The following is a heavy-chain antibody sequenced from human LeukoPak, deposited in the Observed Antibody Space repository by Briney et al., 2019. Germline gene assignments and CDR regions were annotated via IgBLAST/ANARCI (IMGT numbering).Heavy chain of an antibody. V-gene: IGHV1-18*01. J-gene: IGHJ3*02. CDR2: NSAYDGKT. CDR1: GYTFSSYG. D-gene: IGHD2-21*01. CDR3: TIYSRTFNAFDI. Sequence: ASVKVSCKASGYTFSSYGISWVRQAPGQGLEWMGWNSAYDGKTEYAQKLQGRVTMTTDTSTSTAYMELRSLRSDDTAVYYCTIYSRTFNAFDIWGQGTMVTVSS.